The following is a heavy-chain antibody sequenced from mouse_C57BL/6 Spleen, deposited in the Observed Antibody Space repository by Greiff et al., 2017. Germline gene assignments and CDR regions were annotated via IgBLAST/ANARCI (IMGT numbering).Heavy chain of an antibody. D-gene: IGHD2-5*01. V-gene: IGHV5-6*01. CDR3: ARHGDHCSIDD. J-gene: IGHJ2*01. Sequence: EVQLEESGGDLVKPGGSLKFSCPASGFTFSSYGMSWVRQTPDTRLEWVATIRSGGSYTYYPDSVKGQFTISRDNAKNTLYLQRSSLKSEDAAVYYCARHGDHCSIDDWGQGTTRTVSS. CDR1: GFTFSSYG. CDR2: IRSGGSYT.